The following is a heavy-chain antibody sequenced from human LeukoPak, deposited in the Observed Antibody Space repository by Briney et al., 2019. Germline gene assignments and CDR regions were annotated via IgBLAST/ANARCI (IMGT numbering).Heavy chain of an antibody. J-gene: IGHJ5*02. D-gene: IGHD3-22*01. CDR2: ISDSGGST. CDR1: GFTFNSYA. Sequence: GGSLRLSCAASGFTFNSYAMSWVRQAPGKGLEWVSIISDSGGSTYYADSVKGRFTISRDNSKNTLYLQLNSLRDEDTAVYYCARDPPKYDYDSYDYRWGQGTLVTVSS. CDR3: ARDPPKYDYDSYDYR. V-gene: IGHV3-23*01.